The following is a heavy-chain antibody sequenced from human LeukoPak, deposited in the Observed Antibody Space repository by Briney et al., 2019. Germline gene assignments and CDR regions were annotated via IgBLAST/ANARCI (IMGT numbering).Heavy chain of an antibody. J-gene: IGHJ3*02. V-gene: IGHV3-20*04. CDR2: INWNGGST. CDR1: GFTFDDYG. D-gene: IGHD3-10*01. CDR3: ARRITMVRGDYGAFDI. Sequence: GGTLRLSCAASGFTFDDYGMSWIRQPPGKGLEWISGINWNGGSTGYADSVKGRFTISRDNAKKSLYLQMNSLRAEDTALYYCARRITMVRGDYGAFDIWGQGTMVTVSS.